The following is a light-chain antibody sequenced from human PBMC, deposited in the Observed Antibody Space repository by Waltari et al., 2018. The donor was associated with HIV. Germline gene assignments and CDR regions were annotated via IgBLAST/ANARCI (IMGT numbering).Light chain of an antibody. Sequence: QSVLTQPPSASGTPGQRVTISCSGSSSNVHWYQKFPGTAPKLLIYRNTQRPSGVPDRFSGSKSGTSASLAISGLRSEDEADYYCAAWGDDLSGPVLFGGGTKLTVL. J-gene: IGLJ2*01. CDR2: RNT. V-gene: IGLV1-47*01. CDR3: AAWGDDLSGPVL. CDR1: SSN.